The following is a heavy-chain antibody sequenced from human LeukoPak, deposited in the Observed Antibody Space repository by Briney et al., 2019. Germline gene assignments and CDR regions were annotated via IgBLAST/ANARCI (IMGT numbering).Heavy chain of an antibody. J-gene: IGHJ4*02. Sequence: ASVKVSCKASGYTFTGYYMHWVRQAPGQGLEWMGWINPNSGGTNYAQKFQGRVTMTRDTSISTAYMELSRLRSDDRAVYYCARTSGYCSSTSCAIGYWGQGTLVPVS. D-gene: IGHD2-2*01. CDR1: GYTFTGYY. V-gene: IGHV1-2*02. CDR2: INPNSGGT. CDR3: ARTSGYCSSTSCAIGY.